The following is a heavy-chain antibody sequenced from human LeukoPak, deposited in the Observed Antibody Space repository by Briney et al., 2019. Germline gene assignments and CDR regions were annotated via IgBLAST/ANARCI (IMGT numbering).Heavy chain of an antibody. CDR3: ARDLEGYYFDY. CDR1: GYTFTRYY. V-gene: IGHV1-2*02. J-gene: IGHJ4*02. D-gene: IGHD3-3*01. CDR2: INPNSWGT. Sequence: ASVKVSFKASGYTFTRYYMHWVGQAAGQGREGVGWINPNSWGTHYAQKFQGRVTMTRDTSISPADMELSRLRSDDTAVYYCARDLEGYYFDYWGQGTLVTVSS.